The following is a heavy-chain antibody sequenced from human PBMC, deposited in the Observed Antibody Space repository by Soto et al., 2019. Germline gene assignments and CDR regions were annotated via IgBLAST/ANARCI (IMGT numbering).Heavy chain of an antibody. J-gene: IGHJ6*02. Sequence: PSETLSLSCAASGFTFSSYEMNWVRQAPGKGLEWVSYISSSGSTIYYADSVKGRFTISRDNAKNSLYLQMNSLRAEDTAVYYCSGRITIFGVVIIPYYGMDVWGQGTTVTVSS. CDR2: ISSSGSTI. CDR3: SGRITIFGVVIIPYYGMDV. D-gene: IGHD3-3*01. CDR1: GFTFSSYE. V-gene: IGHV3-48*03.